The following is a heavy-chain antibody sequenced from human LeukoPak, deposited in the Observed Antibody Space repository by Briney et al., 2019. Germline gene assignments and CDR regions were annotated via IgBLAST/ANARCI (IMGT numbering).Heavy chain of an antibody. CDR1: GGSISSGDYY. Sequence: SETLSLTCTVSGGSISSGDYYWSWIRQPPGKGLEWIGYIYYSGSTYYNPSLKSRVTISVDTSKNQFSLKLSSVTAADTAVYYCARGPYSSKWYPFLDYWGQGTLVTVSS. J-gene: IGHJ4*02. CDR2: IYYSGST. V-gene: IGHV4-30-4*01. D-gene: IGHD6-13*01. CDR3: ARGPYSSKWYPFLDY.